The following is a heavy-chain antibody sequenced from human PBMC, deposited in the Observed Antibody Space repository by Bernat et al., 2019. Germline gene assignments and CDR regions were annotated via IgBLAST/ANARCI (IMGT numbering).Heavy chain of an antibody. V-gene: IGHV3-23*01. CDR3: VKGMIIGRALEN. Sequence: EVQLLESGGGLVQPGGSLRLSCAAFGFTFTNYAMSWVRQAPGKGLEWVSVISGSGDRTYSADSVKGRFTISKDNSKNTEYLQMNSRRAEDTAIYDCVKGMIIGRALENWGQGTMVTVSS. J-gene: IGHJ3*02. CDR2: ISGSGDRT. D-gene: IGHD3-16*01. CDR1: GFTFTNYA.